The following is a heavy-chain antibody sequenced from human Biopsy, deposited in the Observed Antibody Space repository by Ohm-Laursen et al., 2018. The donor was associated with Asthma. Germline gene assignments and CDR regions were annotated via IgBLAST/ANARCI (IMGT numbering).Heavy chain of an antibody. CDR2: THHSGYT. J-gene: IGHJ6*02. Sequence: SETLSLTCAVYGGSFSSNYWSWIRQTPGKGLEWLGDTHHSGYTNYNPSLSSRLTLSVDTSKNQFSLRLTSVTAADTAVYYCVRGSSSWHHGPFHYYYGLDVWGQGTTATVSS. V-gene: IGHV4-34*01. CDR3: VRGSSSWHHGPFHYYYGLDV. CDR1: GGSFSSNY. D-gene: IGHD6-13*01.